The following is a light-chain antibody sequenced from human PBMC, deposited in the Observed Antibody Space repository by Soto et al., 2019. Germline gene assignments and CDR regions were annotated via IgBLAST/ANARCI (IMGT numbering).Light chain of an antibody. V-gene: IGLV2-14*01. Sequence: QSALTQPASVSGSPGQSITIPCSGTSSDVGGYKYVSWYQQHPGKAPKLMIYEVSNRPSGVSDRFSGSKSGTSASLAISGLRSEDEADYYCAAWDDSLRGWVFGGGTKLTVL. CDR3: AAWDDSLRGWV. CDR2: EVS. CDR1: SSDVGGYKY. J-gene: IGLJ3*02.